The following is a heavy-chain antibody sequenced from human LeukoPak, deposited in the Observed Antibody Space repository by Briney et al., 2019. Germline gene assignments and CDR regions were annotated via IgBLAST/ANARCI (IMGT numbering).Heavy chain of an antibody. Sequence: GGSLRLSCAASGFTFSNYNMNWVRQAPGKGLEWVSFISNGGGYIYYTDSVKGRFTISRDNAKNSLFLQMNSLRAEDTAVYFCARAVVGSAYDYFDYWGQGTLVTVSS. CDR2: ISNGGGYI. CDR1: GFTFSNYN. J-gene: IGHJ4*02. D-gene: IGHD5-12*01. CDR3: ARAVVGSAYDYFDY. V-gene: IGHV3-21*01.